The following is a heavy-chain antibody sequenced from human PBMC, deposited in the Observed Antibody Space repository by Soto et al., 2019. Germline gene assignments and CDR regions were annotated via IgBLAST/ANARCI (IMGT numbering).Heavy chain of an antibody. D-gene: IGHD3-10*01. CDR3: ARHGKGDRVRGLWGTRSEGVPANPYFMDV. CDR2: IYYSGST. CDR1: GGSLSSSGYF. J-gene: IGHJ6*03. V-gene: IGHV4-39*01. Sequence: QLQLQESGPGLVKPSETLSLTCTVSGGSLSSSGYFWGWVRQPPGKGLEWIGNIYYSGSTYYNPSLKSRVTMSVDTSKNQFSLKLSSVTAADTAVYFCARHGKGDRVRGLWGTRSEGVPANPYFMDVWGKGTTVTVSS.